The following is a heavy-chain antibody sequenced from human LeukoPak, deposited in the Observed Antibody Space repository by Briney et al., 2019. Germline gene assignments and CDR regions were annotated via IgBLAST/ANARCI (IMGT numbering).Heavy chain of an antibody. Sequence: GGSLRLSCAASRFTFSSYAMSWVRQAPGKGLEWVSSISSSSSYIYYADSVKGRFTISRDNAKNSLYLQMNSLRAEDTAVYYCARLAAAGFDYWGQGTLVTVSS. D-gene: IGHD6-13*01. J-gene: IGHJ4*02. CDR2: ISSSSSYI. CDR1: RFTFSSYA. CDR3: ARLAAAGFDY. V-gene: IGHV3-21*01.